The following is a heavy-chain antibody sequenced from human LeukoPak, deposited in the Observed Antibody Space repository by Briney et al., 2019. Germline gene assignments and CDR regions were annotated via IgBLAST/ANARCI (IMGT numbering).Heavy chain of an antibody. D-gene: IGHD1-1*01. V-gene: IGHV3-49*04. CDR3: TRDHRDDWNPGYYFDY. CDR2: IKTQVYGGTT. Sequence: GGSLRLSCTTSGSPFGDFAMNWVRQAPGKGLEWVGFIKTQVYGGTTEYGASVKGRFTISRDDSRAIAYLQMNSLKTEDTAVYFCTRDHRDDWNPGYYFDYWGQGALVTVSS. J-gene: IGHJ4*02. CDR1: GSPFGDFA.